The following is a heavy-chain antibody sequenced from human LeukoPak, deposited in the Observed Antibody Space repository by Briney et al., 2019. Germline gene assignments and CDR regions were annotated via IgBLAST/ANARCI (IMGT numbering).Heavy chain of an antibody. Sequence: WXXQPPGKXLXWIGTIHFSGNTYYNPSLKSRVVISADTSKNQFSLRLSSVTAADTAVYYCARDFGDYRVDYWGQGTLVIVSS. D-gene: IGHD4-17*01. CDR3: ARDFGDYRVDY. CDR2: IHFSGNT. V-gene: IGHV4-39*01. J-gene: IGHJ4*02.